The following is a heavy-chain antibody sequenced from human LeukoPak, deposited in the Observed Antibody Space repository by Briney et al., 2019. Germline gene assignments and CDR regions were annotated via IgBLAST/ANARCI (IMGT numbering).Heavy chain of an antibody. D-gene: IGHD1-20*01. CDR1: GYTFSRYG. CDR3: ARTVDSYNWRENWFDP. CDR2: ISAYNGNA. V-gene: IGHV1-18*04. J-gene: IGHJ5*02. Sequence: GTSVKVCCKASGYTFSRYGISWVRQAPGHGREWRGGISAYNGNANYAQTLQGRVTTTTDTSTSTAYMELRSLRSDDTAVYYCARTVDSYNWRENWFDPWGQGTLVTVSS.